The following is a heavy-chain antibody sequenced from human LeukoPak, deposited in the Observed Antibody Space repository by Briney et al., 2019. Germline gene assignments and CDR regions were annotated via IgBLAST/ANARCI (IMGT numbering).Heavy chain of an antibody. CDR2: ISYDGSNK. D-gene: IGHD3-16*01. J-gene: IGHJ4*02. CDR1: GFTFSSYA. Sequence: GRSLRLSCAASGFTFSSYAMHWVRQAPGKGLEWVAVISYDGSNKYYADSVKGRFTISRDNSKNTLYLQMNSLRAEDTAVYYCASSHCDYVWGSISPTNYFDNWGQGTLVTVSS. V-gene: IGHV3-30-3*01. CDR3: ASSHCDYVWGSISPTNYFDN.